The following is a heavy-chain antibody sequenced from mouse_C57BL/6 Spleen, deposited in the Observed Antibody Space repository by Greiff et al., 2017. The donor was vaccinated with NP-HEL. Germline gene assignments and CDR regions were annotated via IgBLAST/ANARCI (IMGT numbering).Heavy chain of an antibody. D-gene: IGHD3-3*01. J-gene: IGHJ4*01. CDR2: IDPENGDT. CDR1: GFNIKDDY. V-gene: IGHV14-4*01. Sequence: EVQLQQSGAELVRPGASVKLSCTASGFNIKDDYMHWVKQRPEQGLEWIGWIDPENGDTEYASKFQGKATITSDTSSNTAYLQLSSLTSEDTAVYYCTKGGTYAMDYWGQGTSVTVSS. CDR3: TKGGTYAMDY.